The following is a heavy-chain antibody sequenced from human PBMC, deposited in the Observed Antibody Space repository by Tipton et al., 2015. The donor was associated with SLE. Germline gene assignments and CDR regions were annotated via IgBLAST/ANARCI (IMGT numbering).Heavy chain of an antibody. CDR2: IYYSGET. CDR1: CGSISTSTYS. J-gene: IGHJ2*01. CDR3: AGRGSTVSTTVTTAYWYFDL. V-gene: IGHV4-39*07. D-gene: IGHD4-17*01. Sequence: TLSLTCTVSCGSISTSTYSWGWSRHPPGKGLEWIWGIYYSGETHYNPSLKSRVTISIDTSKNQFSLRLSSVTAADTAVYYCAGRGSTVSTTVTTAYWYFDLWGRGTLVTVSS.